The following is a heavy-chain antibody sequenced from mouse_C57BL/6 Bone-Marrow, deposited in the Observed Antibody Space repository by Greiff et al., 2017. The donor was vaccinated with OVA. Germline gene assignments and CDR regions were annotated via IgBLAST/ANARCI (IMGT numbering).Heavy chain of an antibody. CDR2: IHPNSGST. Sequence: VQLQQPGAELVKPGASVKLSCKASGYTFTSYWMHWVKQRPGQGLEWIGMIHPNSGSTNYNEKFKSKATLTVDKSSSTAYMQLSSLTSEDSAVYYCAPITTVVDFAYWGQGTLVTVSA. CDR3: APITTVVDFAY. CDR1: GYTFTSYW. V-gene: IGHV1-64*01. J-gene: IGHJ3*01. D-gene: IGHD1-1*01.